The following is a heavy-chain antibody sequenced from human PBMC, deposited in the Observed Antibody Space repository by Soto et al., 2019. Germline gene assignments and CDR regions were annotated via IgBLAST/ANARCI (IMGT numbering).Heavy chain of an antibody. CDR2: IYYSGST. CDR3: AGTYRFLEWFLDV. Sequence: SETLSLTCTVSGDSINNYYWSWIRQPPGKGLEWIGYIYYSGSTNYNPSLKSRVTISVDTSKNQFSLKLSSVTAADTAVYYCAGTYRFLEWFLDVWGQGTTVTVSS. J-gene: IGHJ6*02. D-gene: IGHD3-3*01. CDR1: GDSINNYY. V-gene: IGHV4-59*01.